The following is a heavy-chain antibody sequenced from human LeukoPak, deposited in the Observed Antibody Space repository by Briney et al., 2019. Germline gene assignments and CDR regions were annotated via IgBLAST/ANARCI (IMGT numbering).Heavy chain of an antibody. CDR1: GFTFSSYA. Sequence: GGSLRLSCAASGFTFSSYAMSWVRQAPGKGLEWVSAISGSGGSTYYADPVKGRFTISRDNSKNTLYLQMNSLRAEDTAVYYCAKGPYGSGSYYNGPAPYYFDYWGQGTLVTVSS. V-gene: IGHV3-23*01. J-gene: IGHJ4*02. D-gene: IGHD3-10*01. CDR3: AKGPYGSGSYYNGPAPYYFDY. CDR2: ISGSGGST.